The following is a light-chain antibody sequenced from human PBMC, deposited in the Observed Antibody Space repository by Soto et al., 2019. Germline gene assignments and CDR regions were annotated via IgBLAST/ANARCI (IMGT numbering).Light chain of an antibody. CDR1: QSVSRY. Sequence: EIGLTQSPATLSLSPGERATLSCRASQSVSRYLAWYQQKPGQAPRLLIHDTYTRATGVPDTFSGSGSGTEFTLTISSLEPEDSAMYYCQQRFSWPHTVGGGTHLEIK. CDR2: DTY. CDR3: QQRFSWPHT. V-gene: IGKV3-11*01. J-gene: IGKJ4*01.